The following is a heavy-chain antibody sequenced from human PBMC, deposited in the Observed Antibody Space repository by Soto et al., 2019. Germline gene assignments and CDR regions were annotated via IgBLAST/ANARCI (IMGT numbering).Heavy chain of an antibody. D-gene: IGHD3-3*01. CDR2: IYWDDDK. CDR1: GFSLTTSGVG. Sequence: QITLNESGPTVVKPAETLTLTCTFSGFSLTTSGVGVGWIRQSPGKAPEWLALIYWDDDKRYSASLKSRLTITKDTSKHQVVLTMASVDPADTATYYCAHRILRTVFGLVTTTASYFDFWGQGTPVVVSS. J-gene: IGHJ4*02. V-gene: IGHV2-5*02. CDR3: AHRILRTVFGLVTTTASYFDF.